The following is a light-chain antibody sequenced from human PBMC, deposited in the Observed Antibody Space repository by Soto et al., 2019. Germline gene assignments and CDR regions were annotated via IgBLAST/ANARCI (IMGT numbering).Light chain of an antibody. J-gene: IGKJ4*01. Sequence: IWLAQSSSNLFFFSGGKSNLPFRARQSIRNDYLAWYQQKPGQAPRLLIYGASSRATGIPDRFGGSGSGTDFTPTISRLEPEDFAVYFCQHYVAAPLTFGGGTKVDIK. V-gene: IGKV3-20*01. CDR1: QSIRNDY. CDR2: GAS. CDR3: QHYVAAPLT.